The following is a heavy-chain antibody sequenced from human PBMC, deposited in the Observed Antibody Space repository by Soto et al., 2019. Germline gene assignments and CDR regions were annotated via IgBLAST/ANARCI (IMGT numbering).Heavy chain of an antibody. CDR3: ARDLDYDFWSGYSPYYYYYGMDV. CDR2: ISSSSSYI. V-gene: IGHV3-21*01. J-gene: IGHJ6*02. Sequence: VGSLRLSCAASGFTFSSYSMNWVRQAPGKGLEWVSSISSSSSYIYYADSVKGRFTISRDNAKNSLYLQMNSLRAEDTAVYYCARDLDYDFWSGYSPYYYYYGMDVWGQGTTVTVSS. D-gene: IGHD3-3*01. CDR1: GFTFSSYS.